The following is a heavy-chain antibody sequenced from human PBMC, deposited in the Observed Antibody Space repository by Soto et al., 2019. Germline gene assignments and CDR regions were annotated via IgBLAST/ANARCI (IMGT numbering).Heavy chain of an antibody. J-gene: IGHJ4*02. Sequence: PGGSLRLSCGASEFSFSSYALNWVRQAPGKGLEWVSAISATGTTTYYADSVKGRFTISRDNSKRTLFLQMDSLSPEDTAVYYCATYSSPFDYWGQGTLVTVSS. V-gene: IGHV3-23*01. D-gene: IGHD6-13*01. CDR3: ATYSSPFDY. CDR2: ISATGTTT. CDR1: EFSFSSYA.